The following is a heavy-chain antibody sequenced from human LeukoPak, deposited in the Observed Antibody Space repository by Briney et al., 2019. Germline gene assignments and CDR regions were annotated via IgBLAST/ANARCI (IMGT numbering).Heavy chain of an antibody. Sequence: ASVKVSCKASGYTFTSYDINWVRQATGQGLEWMGWINPNSGGTNYAQKFQGRVTMTRDTSISTAYMELSRLRSDDTAVYYCARDSVDSSSLDYWGQGTLVTVSS. CDR2: INPNSGGT. V-gene: IGHV1-2*02. CDR3: ARDSVDSSSLDY. CDR1: GYTFTSYD. J-gene: IGHJ4*02. D-gene: IGHD6-6*01.